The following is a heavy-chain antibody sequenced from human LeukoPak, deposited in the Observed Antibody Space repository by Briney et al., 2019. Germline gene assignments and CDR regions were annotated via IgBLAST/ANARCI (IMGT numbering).Heavy chain of an antibody. Sequence: PGGSLRLSCAASGFTFSSYAMSWVRQAPGKGLEWVSAISGSGGSTYYADSVKGRFTISRDNSKNTLYLQMNSLRAEDTALYYCARVSDSSGYYPIDYWGQGTLVTVSS. CDR2: ISGSGGST. CDR3: ARVSDSSGYYPIDY. V-gene: IGHV3-23*01. D-gene: IGHD3-22*01. J-gene: IGHJ4*02. CDR1: GFTFSSYA.